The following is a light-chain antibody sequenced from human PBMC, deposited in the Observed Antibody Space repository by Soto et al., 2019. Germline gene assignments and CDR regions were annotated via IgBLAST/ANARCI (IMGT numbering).Light chain of an antibody. V-gene: IGKV3-20*01. CDR2: GTS. J-gene: IGKJ2*01. Sequence: EILLTQSPGTVSLSPGERATLSCRASQTVSNTYLAWYQQKPGQAPRLLIYGTSSRATDIPHRFSGSGSGTDFTLTISRLEPEDFAVYYCQQYGNLYTFGQGTKVDIK. CDR1: QTVSNTY. CDR3: QQYGNLYT.